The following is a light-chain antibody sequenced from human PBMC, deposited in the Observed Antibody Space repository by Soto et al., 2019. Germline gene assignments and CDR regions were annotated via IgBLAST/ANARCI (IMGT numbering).Light chain of an antibody. V-gene: IGLV1-40*01. CDR1: SSNIGAGYD. CDR2: ANS. J-gene: IGLJ2*01. Sequence: QSVLTQPPSVSGAPGQRVTISCTGSSSNIGAGYDVHWYQQLPGTAPKLLIYANSNGPSGVPDRFSGSKSGTSASLAITGLQAEDEADYYCQSYDSSLSGVVFGGGTKLTVL. CDR3: QSYDSSLSGVV.